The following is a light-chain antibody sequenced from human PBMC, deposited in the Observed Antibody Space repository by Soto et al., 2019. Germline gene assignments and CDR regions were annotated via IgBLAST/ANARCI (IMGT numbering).Light chain of an antibody. CDR2: DAS. CDR3: QQYESYWT. CDR1: QSITNY. Sequence: EIVLTQSPASLSLSPGEKAILSCRASQSITNYLAWYQQKPGQPPRLLIYDASSRATGIPARFSGSGAETDFTLTISSLEPEDFAVYYCQQYESYWTFGQGTKVELK. V-gene: IGKV3D-11*02. J-gene: IGKJ1*01.